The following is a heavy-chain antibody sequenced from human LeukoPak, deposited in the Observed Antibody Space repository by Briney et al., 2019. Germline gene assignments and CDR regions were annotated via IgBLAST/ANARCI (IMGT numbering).Heavy chain of an antibody. J-gene: IGHJ6*03. Sequence: ASVKVSCKASGYTFTSYYMHWVRQATGQGLEWMGWMNPNSGNTGYAQKFQGRVTMTRNTSISTAYMELSSLRSEDTAVYYCARWGNYGSGSYSINLYYYYMDVWGKGTTVTISS. CDR3: ARWGNYGSGSYSINLYYYYMDV. D-gene: IGHD3-10*01. CDR2: MNPNSGNT. CDR1: GYTFTSYY. V-gene: IGHV1-8*02.